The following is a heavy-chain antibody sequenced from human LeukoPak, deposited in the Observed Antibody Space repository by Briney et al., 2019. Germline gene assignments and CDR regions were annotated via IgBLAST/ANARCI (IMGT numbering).Heavy chain of an antibody. CDR1: GYTFTSYG. J-gene: IGHJ4*02. CDR3: ARTPSTQEWLFDY. D-gene: IGHD3-3*01. CDR2: IIPIFGTA. V-gene: IGHV1-69*13. Sequence: SVKVSCKASGYTFTSYGISWVRQAPGQGLEWMGGIIPIFGTANYAQKFQGRVTITADESTSTAYMELSSLRSEDTAAYYCARTPSTQEWLFDYWGQGTLVTVSS.